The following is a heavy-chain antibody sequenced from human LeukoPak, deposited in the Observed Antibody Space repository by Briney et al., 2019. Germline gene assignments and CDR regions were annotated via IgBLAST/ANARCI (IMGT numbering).Heavy chain of an antibody. D-gene: IGHD3-22*01. CDR1: GYTFTSYY. V-gene: IGHV1-8*02. J-gene: IGHJ6*02. CDR2: MNPNSGNT. CDR3: ARYYYDSSGYYYGYEYYGMDV. Sequence: ASVKVSCKASGYTFTSYYMHWVRQAPGQGLEWMGWMNPNSGNTGYAQKFQGRVTMTRNTSISTAYMELSSLRSEDTAVYYCARYYYDSSGYYYGYEYYGMDVWGQGTTVTVSS.